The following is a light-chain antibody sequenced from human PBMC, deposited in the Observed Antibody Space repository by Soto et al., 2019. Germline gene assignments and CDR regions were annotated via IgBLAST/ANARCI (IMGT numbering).Light chain of an antibody. CDR2: EVT. V-gene: IGLV2-14*01. J-gene: IGLJ3*02. CDR1: NSDVGGYYF. CDR3: SAYTARSTLV. Sequence: QSALAQPASVSGSPGQSITISCTGTNSDVGGYYFVSWYQHHAGKAPKLLIFEVTNRPSGVSSRFSGSKSGNTASLTISGLQAEDEADYYCSAYTARSTLVFGGGTQLTVL.